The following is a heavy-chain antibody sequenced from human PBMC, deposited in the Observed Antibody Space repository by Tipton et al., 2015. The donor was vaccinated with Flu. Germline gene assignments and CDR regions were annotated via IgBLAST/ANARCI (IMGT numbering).Heavy chain of an antibody. D-gene: IGHD2/OR15-2a*01. J-gene: IGHJ5*01. CDR3: ARAEGSNSWKFFDS. V-gene: IGHV1-18*04. CDR1: GYSFTMYG. CDR2: INPYNGDT. Sequence: LVQSGGVVKKPGASVKVSCKASGYSFTMYGISWVRQAPGQGLEWMGWINPYNGDTDYSQKIQGRVIMTTDTSSTTAYMELTNLRSDGTAVYYCARAEGSNSWKFFDSWGQGTLVPVSS.